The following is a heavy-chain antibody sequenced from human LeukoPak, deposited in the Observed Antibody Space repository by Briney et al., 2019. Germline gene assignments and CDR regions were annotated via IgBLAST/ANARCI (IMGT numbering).Heavy chain of an antibody. J-gene: IGHJ6*03. D-gene: IGHD1-26*01. V-gene: IGHV3-48*03. Sequence: GGSLRLSCAASGFTFSSFEMNWVRQAPGKGLEWVSYISSSGSTIYYADSMKGRFTISRDNAKKSLYLQMNSLRVEDTAVYYCARAYSERYGLGYYYMDVWGKGTTVTVSS. CDR1: GFTFSSFE. CDR2: ISSSGSTI. CDR3: ARAYSERYGLGYYYMDV.